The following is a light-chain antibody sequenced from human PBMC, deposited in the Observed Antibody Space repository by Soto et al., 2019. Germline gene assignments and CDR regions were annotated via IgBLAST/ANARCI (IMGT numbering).Light chain of an antibody. CDR1: QSVGGS. CDR2: GAS. V-gene: IGKV3-20*01. Sequence: VMTQSPSTLSVSPGERVTLSCRASQSVGGSLAWHQQKPGQTPRLLVYGASSRATGIPDRFSGSGSGTDFTLTISRLEPEDFAVYYCQQHGSSPITFGQGTRLEIK. CDR3: QQHGSSPIT. J-gene: IGKJ5*01.